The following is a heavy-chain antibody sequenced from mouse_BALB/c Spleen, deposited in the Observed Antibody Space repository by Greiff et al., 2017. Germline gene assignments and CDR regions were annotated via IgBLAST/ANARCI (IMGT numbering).Heavy chain of an antibody. CDR3: AALGDYGFAY. CDR1: GFNIKDTY. V-gene: IGHV14-3*02. CDR2: IDPANGNT. D-gene: IGHD2-4*01. Sequence: EVKLMESGAELVKPGASVKLSCTASGFNIKDTYMHWVKQRPEQGLEWIGRIDPANGNTKYDPKFQGKATITADTSSNTAYLQLSSLTSEDTAVYYCAALGDYGFAYWGQGTLVTVSA. J-gene: IGHJ3*01.